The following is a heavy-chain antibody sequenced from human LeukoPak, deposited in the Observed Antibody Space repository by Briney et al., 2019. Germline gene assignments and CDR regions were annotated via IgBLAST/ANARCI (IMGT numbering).Heavy chain of an antibody. J-gene: IGHJ6*03. Sequence: SETLSLTCTVSGGSIRSYHWSWIRQPPGKRLEWIGYIYDSGSTNYNPSLKSRVTISLDTSKNQFSLKLSSVTAADTAVYYCARDGAHKNHYYSYYYMDVWGKGTTVTVSS. D-gene: IGHD3-16*01. CDR2: IYDSGST. CDR1: GGSIRSYH. V-gene: IGHV4-59*01. CDR3: ARDGAHKNHYYSYYYMDV.